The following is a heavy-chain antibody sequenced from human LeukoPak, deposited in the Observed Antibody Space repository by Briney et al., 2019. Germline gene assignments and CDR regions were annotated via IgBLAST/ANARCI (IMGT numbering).Heavy chain of an antibody. J-gene: IGHJ4*02. D-gene: IGHD1-20*01. CDR3: AKETSITGAGDF. CDR2: ISASGLST. Sequence: GSLTFSCVACGFTFSNYAMSWVRQARGKGLEYVSPISASGLSTYYTDSVRGRFTNSRDNSKNTLYLQMHSLRAEDTAVYYCAKETSITGAGDFWGQGALVTVSS. V-gene: IGHV3-23*01. CDR1: GFTFSNYA.